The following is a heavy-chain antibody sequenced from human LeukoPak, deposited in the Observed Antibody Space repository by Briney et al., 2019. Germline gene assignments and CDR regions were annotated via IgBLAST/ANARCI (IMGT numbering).Heavy chain of an antibody. J-gene: IGHJ4*02. CDR2: INPNSGGT. CDR3: ARTFYGSGSY. D-gene: IGHD3-10*01. Sequence: APVKASCKASGYTFTGYYMHWVRQAPGHRLKWMGWINPNSGGTNYAQKFQGRVTMTRDTSISTAYMELSRLRSDDTAVYYCARTFYGSGSYWGQGTLVTVSS. CDR1: GYTFTGYY. V-gene: IGHV1-2*02.